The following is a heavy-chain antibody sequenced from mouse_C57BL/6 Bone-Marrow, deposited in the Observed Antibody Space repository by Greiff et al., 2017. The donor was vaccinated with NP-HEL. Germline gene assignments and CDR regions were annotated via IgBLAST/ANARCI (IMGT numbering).Heavy chain of an antibody. CDR2: IYPGSGNT. J-gene: IGHJ3*01. V-gene: IGHV1-76*01. CDR1: GYTFTDYY. CDR3: ARCAYDYVLFAY. D-gene: IGHD2-4*01. Sequence: VKLMESGAELVRPGASVKLSCKASGYTFTDYYINWVKQRPGQGLEWIARIYPGSGNTYYNEKFKGKATLTAEKSSSTAYMQLSSLTSEDSAVYFCARCAYDYVLFAYWGQGTLVTVSA.